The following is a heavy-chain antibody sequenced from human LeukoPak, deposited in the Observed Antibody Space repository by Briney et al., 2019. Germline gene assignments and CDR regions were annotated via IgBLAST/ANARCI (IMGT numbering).Heavy chain of an antibody. CDR1: GFTFSSYW. J-gene: IGHJ4*02. CDR2: IKLDGSEK. D-gene: IGHD3-22*01. V-gene: IGHV3-7*01. CDR3: AKDRNYYDSSGYSLDY. Sequence: GGSLRLSCAASGFTFSSYWMSWVRQAPGKGLEWVANIKLDGSEKYYVDSVKGRFNISRDNAKNSLYLQMNSLRAEDTAVYYCAKDRNYYDSSGYSLDYWGQGTLVTVSS.